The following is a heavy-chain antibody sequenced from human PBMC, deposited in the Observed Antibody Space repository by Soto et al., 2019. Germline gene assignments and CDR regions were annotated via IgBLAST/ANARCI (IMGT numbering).Heavy chain of an antibody. D-gene: IGHD2-2*02. CDR3: AKAHRALACSSTSCYNGRPCY. J-gene: IGHJ4*02. V-gene: IGHV3-23*01. CDR1: GFTFSSYA. Sequence: VHLFESGGGLVQPGGSLRLSCTASGFTFSSYAMSWVRQAPGTGLEWVSAISGSGGSTYYAVSVKGRVTIARDTSTNTLYLQINSLRAEDPAVYYCAKAHRALACSSTSCYNGRPCYWGQGTLVTVAA. CDR2: ISGSGGST.